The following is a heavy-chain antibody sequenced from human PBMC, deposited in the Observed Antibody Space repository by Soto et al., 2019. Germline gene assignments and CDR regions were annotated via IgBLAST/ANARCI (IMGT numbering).Heavy chain of an antibody. D-gene: IGHD1-20*01. Sequence: QVQLVESGGDVVQPGTSLRLSCAASGFTFSTNVLYWVRQAPGKGLEWVAVMSPSGAEKYYTDSEKGRFTISRDNSKNTLYLEMNSLTSEDTAVYYCALDNIPGAPDYFDYWGQGTLVTVSS. CDR3: ALDNIPGAPDYFDY. V-gene: IGHV3-30-3*01. CDR1: GFTFSTNV. CDR2: MSPSGAEK. J-gene: IGHJ4*02.